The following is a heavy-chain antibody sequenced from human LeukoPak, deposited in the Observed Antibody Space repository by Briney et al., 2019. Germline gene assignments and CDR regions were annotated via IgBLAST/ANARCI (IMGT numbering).Heavy chain of an antibody. Sequence: GGSLRLSCTASGFTFSSYWMHWVRQAPGKGLVWVSRINSDGSSTSYADSVKGRFTITRDNSKNTLYLQMNSLRTDDTAVYYCAKALGGSWDSSLDSWGQGTLVPVSS. V-gene: IGHV3-74*01. CDR3: AKALGGSWDSSLDS. CDR2: INSDGSST. D-gene: IGHD6-13*01. CDR1: GFTFSSYW. J-gene: IGHJ4*02.